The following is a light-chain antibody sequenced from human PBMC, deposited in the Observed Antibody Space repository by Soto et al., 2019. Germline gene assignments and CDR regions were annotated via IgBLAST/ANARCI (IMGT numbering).Light chain of an antibody. Sequence: QSALTQPASVSGSPGQSITISCTGTTSDVGAYNFVSWYQHHPDKAPKLMVYEVSSRPSGVSNRFSGSKSGNTASLTISGLQAGEGADYFCSSYSSTTTQYVLGTGTKLTVL. CDR2: EVS. V-gene: IGLV2-14*01. J-gene: IGLJ1*01. CDR3: SSYSSTTTQYV. CDR1: TSDVGAYNF.